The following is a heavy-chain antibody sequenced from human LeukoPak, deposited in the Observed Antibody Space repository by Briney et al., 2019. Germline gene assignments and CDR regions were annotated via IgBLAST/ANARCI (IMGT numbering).Heavy chain of an antibody. J-gene: IGHJ4*02. V-gene: IGHV4-34*01. CDR2: INHSGST. Sequence: SETLSLTCAVYVGSFSGYYWSWIRQPPGKGLEWIGEINHSGSTNYNSSLKSRVAISVDTSKNQFSLKLSSVTAADTAVYYCARGNGPFDYWGQGTLVTVSS. CDR3: ARGNGPFDY. CDR1: VGSFSGYY.